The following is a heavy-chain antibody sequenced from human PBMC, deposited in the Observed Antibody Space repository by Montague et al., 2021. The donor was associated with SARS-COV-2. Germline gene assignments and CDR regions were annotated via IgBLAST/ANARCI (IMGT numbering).Heavy chain of an antibody. Sequence: SETLSLTCTLSGYSISSGYYWGWIRQPPGKGLEWIGSIYHSGSTXYNPALKSRVTISVDTSKNQFSLKLSSVTAADTAVYYCARDVRYYDFWSGRAQTSPDYWGQGTLVTVSS. D-gene: IGHD3-3*01. CDR2: IYHSGST. J-gene: IGHJ4*02. CDR3: ARDVRYYDFWSGRAQTSPDY. V-gene: IGHV4-38-2*02. CDR1: GYSISSGYY.